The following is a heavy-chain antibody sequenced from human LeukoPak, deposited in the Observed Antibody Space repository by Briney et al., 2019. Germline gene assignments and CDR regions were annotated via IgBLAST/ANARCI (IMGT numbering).Heavy chain of an antibody. V-gene: IGHV4-59*01. D-gene: IGHD3-3*01. Sequence: PSETLSLACTVSGASISSYYWTWIRQPPGKGLEWIGYIYDSGSTNYNPSLKSRVTISVDTSKNQFSLKLSSVTAADTAVYYCAREFSWSGFFDYWGQGTLVTVSS. J-gene: IGHJ4*02. CDR1: GASISSYY. CDR2: IYDSGST. CDR3: AREFSWSGFFDY.